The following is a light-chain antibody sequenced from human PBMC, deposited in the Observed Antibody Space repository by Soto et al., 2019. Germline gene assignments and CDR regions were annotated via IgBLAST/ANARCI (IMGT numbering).Light chain of an antibody. Sequence: DIQLTQSPSFLSASVGDRVTITCRASQGLSSDLAWYQQKPGKAPKLLIYAASTLQSGVPSRFSGSGSGTAFTLTISSLQPEDFAVYYCRQRTNWTLTFGGGTKVEIK. CDR3: RQRTNWTLT. CDR2: AAS. V-gene: IGKV1-9*01. J-gene: IGKJ4*01. CDR1: QGLSSD.